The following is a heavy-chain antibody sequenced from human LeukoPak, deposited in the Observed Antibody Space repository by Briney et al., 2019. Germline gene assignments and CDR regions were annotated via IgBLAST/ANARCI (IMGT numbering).Heavy chain of an antibody. CDR3: ATYTLSVAGDV. CDR2: MNEDGSEK. J-gene: IGHJ6*02. CDR1: GFTFSDSL. Sequence: PGGSLRLSCAASGFTFSDSLMSWVRQAPRKGLEWVSNMNEDGSEKDYVDSVKGRFTISRDNARNSLYLQKCSVRAEDTAVYYCATYTLSVAGDVWGQGTTVTVSS. V-gene: IGHV3-7*01. D-gene: IGHD3-16*01.